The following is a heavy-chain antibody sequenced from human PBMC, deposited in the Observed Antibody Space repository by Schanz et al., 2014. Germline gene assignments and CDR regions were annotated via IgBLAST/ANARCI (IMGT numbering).Heavy chain of an antibody. CDR1: GYTLTDFA. CDR3: ARDRDQWDGNYLDY. V-gene: IGHV1-18*01. Sequence: QVHLVQSGSELKKPGASVKVSCRASGYTLTDFALNWVRQAPGQGLEWMGWIGGSDGNTNFAQKFQGRVTMTTDTSTSTVYMELRSLTSDDSAVYYCARDRDQWDGNYLDYWGQGTLVTVSS. D-gene: IGHD1-26*01. CDR2: IGGSDGNT. J-gene: IGHJ4*02.